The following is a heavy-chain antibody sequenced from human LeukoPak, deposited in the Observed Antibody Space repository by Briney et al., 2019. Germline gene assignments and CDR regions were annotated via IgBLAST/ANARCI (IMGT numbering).Heavy chain of an antibody. D-gene: IGHD5-24*01. Sequence: WETLSLSCAVYGGSISGYYWCWIRQPPGKGLEWIGEINHSGSTNYNPSLKSRVTISVDTSKNQFSLKLSSVTSADRAVYYCARGVGMANGTLTGFDPWGQGTLVTVSS. J-gene: IGHJ5*02. CDR3: ARGVGMANGTLTGFDP. CDR1: GGSISGYY. V-gene: IGHV4-34*01. CDR2: INHSGST.